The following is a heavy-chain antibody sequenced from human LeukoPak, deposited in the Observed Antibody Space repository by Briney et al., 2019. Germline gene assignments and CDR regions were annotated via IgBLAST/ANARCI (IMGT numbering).Heavy chain of an antibody. CDR2: IYYSGST. CDR1: GGSISSYY. CDR3: ARKKNSWFDP. J-gene: IGHJ5*02. V-gene: IGHV4-39*07. Sequence: PSETLSLTCTVSGGSISSYYWGWIRQPPGKGLEWIGSIYYSGSTYYNPSLKSRVTISVDTSKNQFSLKLSSVTAADTAVYYCARKKNSWFDPWGQGTLVTVSS.